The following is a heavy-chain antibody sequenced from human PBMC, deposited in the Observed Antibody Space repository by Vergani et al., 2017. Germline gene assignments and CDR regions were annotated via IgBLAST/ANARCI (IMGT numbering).Heavy chain of an antibody. CDR2: IYYSGST. CDR1: GGSISSSSYY. V-gene: IGHV4-39*07. Sequence: QLQLQESGPGLVKPSETLSLTCTVSGGSISSSSYYWGWIRQPPGKGLEWIGSIYYSGSTYYNPSLKSRVTISVDTSKNQFSLKLSSVTAADTAVYYCARCFIVGAIYFDYWGQGTLVTVSS. CDR3: ARCFIVGAIYFDY. J-gene: IGHJ4*02. D-gene: IGHD1-26*01.